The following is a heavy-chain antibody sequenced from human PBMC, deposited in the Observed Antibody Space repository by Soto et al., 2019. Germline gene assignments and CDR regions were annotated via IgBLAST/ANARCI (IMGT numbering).Heavy chain of an antibody. J-gene: IGHJ3*02. CDR2: IYYSGST. Sequence: QVQLQESGPGLVKPSETLSLTCTVSGGSISSYYWSWIRQPPGKGLEWIGDIYYSGSTNYNPSLKCRVTISVDTSKNQFSPKLSSVTAADTAVYYCARRYGLSAFDIWGQGTMVTVSS. D-gene: IGHD3-10*01. V-gene: IGHV4-59*08. CDR3: ARRYGLSAFDI. CDR1: GGSISSYY.